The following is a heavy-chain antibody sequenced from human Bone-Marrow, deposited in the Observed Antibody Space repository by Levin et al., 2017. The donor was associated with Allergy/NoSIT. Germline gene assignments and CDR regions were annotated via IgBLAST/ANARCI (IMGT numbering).Heavy chain of an antibody. CDR1: GFRFSGYA. D-gene: IGHD6-25*01. CDR2: ISGAATAT. J-gene: IGHJ5*02. Sequence: GGSLRLSCVASGFRFSGYAISWVRQAPGKGLEWVSSISGAATATWYADSLKGRSTISRDASKNTVYLQINDLRADDTGLYHCVKANVAAGCPVVGWFDPWGQGTLVTVSS. CDR3: VKANVAAGCPVVGWFDP. V-gene: IGHV3-23*01.